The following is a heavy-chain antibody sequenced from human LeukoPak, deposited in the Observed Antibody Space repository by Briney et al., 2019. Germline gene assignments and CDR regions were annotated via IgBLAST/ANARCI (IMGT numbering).Heavy chain of an antibody. J-gene: IGHJ5*02. D-gene: IGHD3-10*01. CDR3: VRAHHPGGWFDP. Sequence: GGSLRLSCAASGFTVNNKYMTWVRQAPGKGLEWVASINQDGGEIHYVDSVKGRFTISRDNAENSLYLQMNSLTAEDTAVHYCVRAHHPGGWFDPWGQGTLVTVSS. CDR1: GFTVNNKY. CDR2: INQDGGEI. V-gene: IGHV3-7*04.